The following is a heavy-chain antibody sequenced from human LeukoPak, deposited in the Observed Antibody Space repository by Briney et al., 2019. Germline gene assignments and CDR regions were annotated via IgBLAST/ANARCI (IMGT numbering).Heavy chain of an antibody. V-gene: IGHV4-59*01. Sequence: SETLSLTCTVSGGSISSYYWSWLRQPPGKGLEWIGYIYYSGSTNYNPSLKSRVTISVDTSKNQFSLKLSSVTAADTAVYYCARDRPYDRLDYWGQGTLVTVSS. CDR2: IYYSGST. CDR3: ARDRPYDRLDY. D-gene: IGHD5-12*01. J-gene: IGHJ4*02. CDR1: GGSISSYY.